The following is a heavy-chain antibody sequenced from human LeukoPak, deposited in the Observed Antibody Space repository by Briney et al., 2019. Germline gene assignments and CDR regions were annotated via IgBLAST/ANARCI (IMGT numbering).Heavy chain of an antibody. CDR2: ISGSGGST. V-gene: IGHV3-53*05. Sequence: GGSLRLSCAASGFTVSSNYMSWVRQAPGKGLEWVSVISGSGGSTYYADSVKGRFTISRDNAKNSLYLQMNSLRAEDTALYYCAKARFGETGDAFDIWGQGTMVSVSS. J-gene: IGHJ3*02. D-gene: IGHD3-10*01. CDR1: GFTVSSNY. CDR3: AKARFGETGDAFDI.